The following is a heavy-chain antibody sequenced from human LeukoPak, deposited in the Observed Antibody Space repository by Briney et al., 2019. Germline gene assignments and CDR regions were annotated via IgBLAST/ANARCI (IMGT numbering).Heavy chain of an antibody. Sequence: GGSLRLSCAASGFTFSSYSMNWVRQAPGKGLEWVSAVSSGGGNTYYTDSVKGRFTISRDNSKNTLYLQMNSLRAEDTAIYYCAKVRSGYYGVLDYWGQGTLVTVSS. D-gene: IGHD3-3*01. V-gene: IGHV3-23*01. CDR2: VSSGGGNT. CDR3: AKVRSGYYGVLDY. J-gene: IGHJ4*02. CDR1: GFTFSSYS.